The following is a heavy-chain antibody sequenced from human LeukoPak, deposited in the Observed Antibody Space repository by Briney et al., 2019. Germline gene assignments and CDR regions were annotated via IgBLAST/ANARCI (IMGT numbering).Heavy chain of an antibody. CDR1: GYTFTSYG. V-gene: IGHV1-18*01. Sequence: ASVKVSCKASGYTFTSYGISWVRQAPGQGLEWMGWISAYNGNTNYAQKLQGRVTMTTDTSTSTAYMGLRSLRSDDTAVYYCARDQSIAAAGTSDYWGQGTLVTVSS. J-gene: IGHJ4*02. CDR2: ISAYNGNT. CDR3: ARDQSIAAAGTSDY. D-gene: IGHD6-13*01.